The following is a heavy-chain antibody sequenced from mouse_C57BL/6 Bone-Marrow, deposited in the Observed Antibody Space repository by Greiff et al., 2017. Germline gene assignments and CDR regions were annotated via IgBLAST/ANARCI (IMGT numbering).Heavy chain of an antibody. V-gene: IGHV1-81*01. CDR1: GYTFTSYG. Sequence: LQESGAELARPGASVKLSCKASGYTFTSYGISWVKQRTGQGLEWIGEIYPRSGNTYYNEKFKGKATLTADKSSSTAYMELRSLTSEDSAVYFCARRAGTSYAMDYWGQGTSVTVSS. CDR3: ARRAGTSYAMDY. J-gene: IGHJ4*01. CDR2: IYPRSGNT. D-gene: IGHD3-3*01.